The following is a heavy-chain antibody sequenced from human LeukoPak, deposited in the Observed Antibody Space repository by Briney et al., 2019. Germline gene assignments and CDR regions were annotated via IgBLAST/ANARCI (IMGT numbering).Heavy chain of an antibody. CDR1: GGSISSGSYY. CDR3: ARDGDTSFDI. J-gene: IGHJ3*02. CDR2: IYTSGST. V-gene: IGHV4-61*02. D-gene: IGHD7-27*01. Sequence: SQTLSLTCTVSGGSISSGSYYWSWIRQPAGKGLEWIGRIYTSGSTNYNPSLKSRVTISVDTSKNQFSLKLSSVTAADTAVYYCARDGDTSFDIWGQGTMITVSS.